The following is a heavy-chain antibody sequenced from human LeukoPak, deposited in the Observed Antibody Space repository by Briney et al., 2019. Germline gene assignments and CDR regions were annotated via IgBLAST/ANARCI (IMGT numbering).Heavy chain of an antibody. J-gene: IGHJ4*02. D-gene: IGHD6-13*01. CDR2: IYYSGSS. CDR3: ASHSSSWYYFDY. Sequence: SETLSLTCTVSGGSISSYYWSWIRQPPGKGLEWIGYIYYSGSSNYNPSLRSRVTISVDTSKNQFSLKLSSVTAPDTAVYYCASHSSSWYYFDYWGQGTLVTVSS. V-gene: IGHV4-59*08. CDR1: GGSISSYY.